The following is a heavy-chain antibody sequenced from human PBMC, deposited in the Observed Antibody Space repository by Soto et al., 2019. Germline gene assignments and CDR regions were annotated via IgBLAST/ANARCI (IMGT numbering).Heavy chain of an antibody. V-gene: IGHV4-30-4*08. Sequence: SETLSLTCSVSGAALNSGNYYWSWIRQVPGKGLEWIGHIYVTGAVDYNPSLRDRITISQDTSERQFSLKLSSVTAADTAVYYCARHGYSYALNWFDPWGQGTLVTVSS. CDR1: GAALNSGNYY. J-gene: IGHJ5*02. CDR3: ARHGYSYALNWFDP. D-gene: IGHD5-18*01. CDR2: IYVTGAV.